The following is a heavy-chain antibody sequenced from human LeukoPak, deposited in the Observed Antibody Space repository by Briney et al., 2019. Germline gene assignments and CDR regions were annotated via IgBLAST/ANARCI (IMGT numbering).Heavy chain of an antibody. D-gene: IGHD2-2*01. J-gene: IGHJ6*02. CDR3: ARDCSSTSCPLGSGMDV. Sequence: GRSLRLSCAASGFTFSSYGMHWVRQAPGKGLEWVAVIWYDGSNKYYADSVKGRFTISRDNSKNTLYLQMNSLGAEDTAVYYCARDCSSTSCPLGSGMDVWGQGTTVTVSS. CDR1: GFTFSSYG. V-gene: IGHV3-33*01. CDR2: IWYDGSNK.